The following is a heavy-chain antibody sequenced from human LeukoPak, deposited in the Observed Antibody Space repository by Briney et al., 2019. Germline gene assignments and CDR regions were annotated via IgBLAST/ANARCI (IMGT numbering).Heavy chain of an antibody. V-gene: IGHV4-59*01. Sequence: SETLSLTCSVPGGSISRFYWSWIRQSPGKGLEWLGYIYSNGSTKYNVSLKSRVTMSVDTSKGQFSLKLDSVTTADTAVYYCARSSSGLDYGDYYFDYWGQGTLVTVSS. CDR3: ARSSSGLDYGDYYFDY. J-gene: IGHJ4*02. CDR2: IYSNGST. D-gene: IGHD4-17*01. CDR1: GGSISRFY.